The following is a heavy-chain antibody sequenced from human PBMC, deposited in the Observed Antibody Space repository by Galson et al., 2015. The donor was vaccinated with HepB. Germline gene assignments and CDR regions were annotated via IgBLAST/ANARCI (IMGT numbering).Heavy chain of an antibody. V-gene: IGHV3-30*04. CDR1: GFTFSSYA. CDR2: ISYDGSNK. Sequence: SLRLSCAASGFTFSSYAMHWVRQAPGKGLEWVAVISYDGSNKYYADSVKGRFTISRDNSKNTLYLQMNSLRAEDTAVYYCARTDYYDSSGPFDYWGQGTLVTVSS. D-gene: IGHD3-22*01. J-gene: IGHJ4*02. CDR3: ARTDYYDSSGPFDY.